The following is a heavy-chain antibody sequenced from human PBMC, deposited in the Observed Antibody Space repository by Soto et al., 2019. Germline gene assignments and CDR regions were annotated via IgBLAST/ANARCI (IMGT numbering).Heavy chain of an antibody. Sequence: GGSLRLSCAASGFTFSDHYMSWVRQAPGKGLEWVSVIYSGGSTYYADSVKGRFTISRDNSKNTLYLQMNSLRAEDTAIYFCAKGWLDFWGQGTLVTVSS. J-gene: IGHJ5*01. CDR1: GFTFSDHY. CDR3: AKGWLDF. CDR2: IYSGGST. V-gene: IGHV3-53*01.